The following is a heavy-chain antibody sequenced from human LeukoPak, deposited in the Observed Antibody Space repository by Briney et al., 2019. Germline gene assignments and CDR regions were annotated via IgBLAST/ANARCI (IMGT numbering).Heavy chain of an antibody. D-gene: IGHD2-21*02. V-gene: IGHV3-30*03. CDR3: ARDPAYCGGDCYSVYQDAFDI. J-gene: IGHJ3*02. CDR2: ISCDGTNK. CDR1: GFTFRSYG. Sequence: GGSLRLSCAASGFTFRSYGMHWVRQAPGKGLDWVAVISCDGTNKYYADSVKGRFTISRDNSKNTLYLQMNSLRADDTAVYYCARDPAYCGGDCYSVYQDAFDIWGQGTRVTVSS.